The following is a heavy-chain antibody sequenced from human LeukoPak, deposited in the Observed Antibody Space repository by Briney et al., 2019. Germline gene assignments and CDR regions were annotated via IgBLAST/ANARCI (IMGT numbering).Heavy chain of an antibody. CDR1: GGSISSGGYY. CDR2: IYYSGST. D-gene: IGHD5-12*01. Sequence: SETLSLTCTVSGGSISSGGYYWSWTRQHPGKGLEWIGYIYYSGSTYHNPSLKSRVTISVDTSKNQFSLKLSSVTAADTAVYYCARVVATITSRWDWFDPWGQGTLVTVSS. V-gene: IGHV4-31*03. CDR3: ARVVATITSRWDWFDP. J-gene: IGHJ5*02.